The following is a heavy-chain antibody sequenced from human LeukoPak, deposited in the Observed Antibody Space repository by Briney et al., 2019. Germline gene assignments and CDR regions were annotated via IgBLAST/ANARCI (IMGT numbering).Heavy chain of an antibody. V-gene: IGHV3-33*01. CDR3: AREKDGMDV. J-gene: IGHJ6*02. Sequence: GGSLRLSCAASGFTFSSYAMHWVRQAPGKGLEWVAVIWYDGSHKYYVDSVKGRFTISRDNSKNTLYLQMNSLRAEDTAMYHCAREKDGMDVWGQGTTVHVSS. CDR2: IWYDGSHK. CDR1: GFTFSSYA.